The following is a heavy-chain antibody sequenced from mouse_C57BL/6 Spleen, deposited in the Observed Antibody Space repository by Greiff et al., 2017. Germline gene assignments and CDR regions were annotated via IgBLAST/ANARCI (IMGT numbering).Heavy chain of an antibody. J-gene: IGHJ3*01. V-gene: IGHV5-4*01. CDR3: ARDPVFAD. Sequence: EVKLVESGGGLVKPGGSLKLSCAASGFTFSSYAMSWVRQTPEKRLEWVATISDGGSYTYSPDNVKGRFTISRDNAKNNLYLQMSHLKSEDTAMYYCARDPVFADWGQGTLVTVSA. CDR1: GFTFSSYA. CDR2: ISDGGSYT.